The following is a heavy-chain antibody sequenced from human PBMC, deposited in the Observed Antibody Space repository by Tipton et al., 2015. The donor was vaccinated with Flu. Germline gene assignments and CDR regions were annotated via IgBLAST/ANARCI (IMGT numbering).Heavy chain of an antibody. CDR3: ARGSSWYLHFQH. V-gene: IGHV4-59*01. J-gene: IGHJ1*01. CDR2: IYYSGST. CDR1: GGSISSNY. D-gene: IGHD6-13*01. Sequence: TLSLTCTVSGGSISSNYWSWIRQPPGKGLEWIGYIYYSGSTNYNPSLKSRVTISVDTSKNQFSLKLSAVTAADTAVYYCARGSSWYLHFQHWGQGTLVTVSS.